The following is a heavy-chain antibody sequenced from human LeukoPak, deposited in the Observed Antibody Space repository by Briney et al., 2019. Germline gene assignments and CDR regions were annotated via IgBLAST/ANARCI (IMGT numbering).Heavy chain of an antibody. J-gene: IGHJ5*02. CDR2: ISYDGSNK. Sequence: PGGSLRLSCAASGFTFGSYAMHWVRQAPGKGLEWVAVISYDGSNKYYADSVKGRFTISRDNSKNTLYLQMNSLRAEDTAVYYCARAVLDQWLVPGGWFDPWGQGTLVTVSS. CDR1: GFTFGSYA. V-gene: IGHV3-30*04. D-gene: IGHD6-19*01. CDR3: ARAVLDQWLVPGGWFDP.